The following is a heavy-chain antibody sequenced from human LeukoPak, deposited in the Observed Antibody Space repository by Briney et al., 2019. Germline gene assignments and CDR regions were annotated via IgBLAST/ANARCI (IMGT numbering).Heavy chain of an antibody. J-gene: IGHJ3*02. D-gene: IGHD3-22*01. V-gene: IGHV4-31*03. Sequence: PSQTLSLTCTVSGGSISSGGYYWSWLRQHPGKGLEWIGYIYYSGSTYYNPSLKSRVTISVDTSKNQSSLKLSSVTAADTAVYYCARAYYYDSSGYPATDAFDIWGQGTMVTVSS. CDR2: IYYSGST. CDR1: GGSISSGGYY. CDR3: ARAYYYDSSGYPATDAFDI.